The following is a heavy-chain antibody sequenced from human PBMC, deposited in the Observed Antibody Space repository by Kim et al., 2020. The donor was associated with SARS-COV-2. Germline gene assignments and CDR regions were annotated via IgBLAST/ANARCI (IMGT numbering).Heavy chain of an antibody. Sequence: SETLSLTCTVSGYSISSGYYWGWIRQPPGKGLEWIGSIYHSGSTYYNPSLKSRVTISVDTSKNQFSLKLSSVTAADTAMYYCARVRSPFTHFDYWGQGTLVTVSS. CDR1: GYSISSGYY. V-gene: IGHV4-38-2*02. J-gene: IGHJ4*02. CDR3: ARVRSPFTHFDY. CDR2: IYHSGST.